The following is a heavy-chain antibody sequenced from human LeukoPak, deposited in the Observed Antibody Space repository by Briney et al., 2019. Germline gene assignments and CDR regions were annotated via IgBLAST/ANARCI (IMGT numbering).Heavy chain of an antibody. D-gene: IGHD3-10*01. CDR2: MNPNSGNT. CDR1: GYTFTSYD. Sequence: ASVKVSCKASGYTFTSYDINWVRQATGQGLEWMGWMNPNSGNTGYAQKFQGRVTITADESTSTAYMELSSLRSEDTAVYYCAKHGITMVRGVPYYYYMDVWGKGTTVTVSS. CDR3: AKHGITMVRGVPYYYYMDV. J-gene: IGHJ6*03. V-gene: IGHV1-8*01.